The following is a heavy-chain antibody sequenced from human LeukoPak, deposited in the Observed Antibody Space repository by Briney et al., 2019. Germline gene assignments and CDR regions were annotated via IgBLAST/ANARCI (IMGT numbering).Heavy chain of an antibody. CDR2: ISYDGSNK. CDR1: GFTFSSYA. D-gene: IGHD3-10*01. CDR3: ARSVSTGFGELLYFGY. V-gene: IGHV3-30-3*01. J-gene: IGHJ4*02. Sequence: PGGSLRLSCAASGFTFSSYAMHWVRQAPGKGLEWVAVISYDGSNKYYADSVKGRFTISRDNSKNTLYLQMNSLRAEDTAVYYCARSVSTGFGELLYFGYWGQGTLVTVSS.